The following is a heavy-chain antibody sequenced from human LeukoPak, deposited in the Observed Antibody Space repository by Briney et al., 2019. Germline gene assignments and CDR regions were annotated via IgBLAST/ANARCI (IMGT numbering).Heavy chain of an antibody. CDR1: GGSISSSSYY. Sequence: SETLSLTCTVSGGSISSSSYYWGWIRQPPGKGLEWIGSIYYSGSTCYNPSLKSRVTISVDTSKNQFSLKLSSVTAADTAVYYCARQERRPTDYYDSSGYYYGGHFDYWGQGTLVTVSS. D-gene: IGHD3-22*01. J-gene: IGHJ4*02. CDR3: ARQERRPTDYYDSSGYYYGGHFDY. V-gene: IGHV4-39*01. CDR2: IYYSGST.